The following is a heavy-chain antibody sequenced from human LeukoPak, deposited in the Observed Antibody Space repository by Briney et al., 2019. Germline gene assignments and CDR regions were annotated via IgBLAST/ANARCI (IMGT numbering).Heavy chain of an antibody. Sequence: PSETLSLTCTVSGGSISSYYWSWIRQPPGKGLEWVGYIYYSGSTNYNPSLKSRVTISVDTSKNQFSLKLSSVTAADTAVYYCARRYGSGSSGTFDYWGQGTLVTVSS. V-gene: IGHV4-59*01. J-gene: IGHJ4*02. D-gene: IGHD3-10*01. CDR3: ARRYGSGSSGTFDY. CDR1: GGSISSYY. CDR2: IYYSGST.